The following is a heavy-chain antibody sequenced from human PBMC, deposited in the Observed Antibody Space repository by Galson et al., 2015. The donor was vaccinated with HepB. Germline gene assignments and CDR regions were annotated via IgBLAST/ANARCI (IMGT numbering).Heavy chain of an antibody. CDR2: MNPNSGNT. CDR3: ARGLPWVSYYDFWSGYVTHYYMDV. D-gene: IGHD3-3*01. J-gene: IGHJ6*03. Sequence: SVKVSCKASGYTFTSYDINWVRQATGQGLEWMGWMNPNSGNTGYAQKFQGRVTMTRNTSISAAYMELSSLRSEDTAVYYCARGLPWVSYYDFWSGYVTHYYMDVWGKGTTVTVSS. CDR1: GYTFTSYD. V-gene: IGHV1-8*01.